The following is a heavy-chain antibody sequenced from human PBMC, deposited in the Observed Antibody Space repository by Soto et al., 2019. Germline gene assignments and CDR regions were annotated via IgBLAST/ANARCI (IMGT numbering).Heavy chain of an antibody. CDR3: ARGGGIAVAGTRWFDP. CDR2: IIPIFGTA. J-gene: IGHJ5*02. D-gene: IGHD6-19*01. V-gene: IGHV1-69*01. CDR1: GGTFSSYA. Sequence: QVQLVQSGAEVKKPGSSVKVSCKASGGTFSSYAISWVRQAPGQGLEWMGGIIPIFGTANYAQKFQGRVTITADEYTSTAYMGVSSLGSEDTAVYYCARGGGIAVAGTRWFDPWGQGTLVTVSS.